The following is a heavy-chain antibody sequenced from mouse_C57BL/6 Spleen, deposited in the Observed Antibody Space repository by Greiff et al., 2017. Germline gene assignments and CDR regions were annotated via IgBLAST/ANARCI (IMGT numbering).Heavy chain of an antibody. CDR2: IYPGSGST. D-gene: IGHD1-1*01. J-gene: IGHJ2*01. CDR3: ARRGYGSSFYFDY. V-gene: IGHV1-55*01. CDR1: GYTFTSYW. Sequence: QVHVKQPGAELVKPGASVKMSCKASGYTFTSYWITWVKQRPGQGLEWIGDIYPGSGSTNYNEKFKSKATLTVDTSSSTAYMQLSSLTSEDSAVYYCARRGYGSSFYFDYWGQGTTLTVSS.